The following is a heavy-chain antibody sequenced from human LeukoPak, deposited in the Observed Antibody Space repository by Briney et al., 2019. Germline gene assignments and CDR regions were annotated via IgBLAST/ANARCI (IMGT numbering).Heavy chain of an antibody. V-gene: IGHV3-23*01. D-gene: IGHD3-3*01. CDR3: AKDFLAYDFWSGYSTDY. CDR1: GFTFSSYA. Sequence: GGSLRLSCAASGFTFSSYAMSWVRQAPGKGLEWVSAISGSGGSTYYADSVKGRFTISRDNSKNTLYLQMNSLRAEDTAVYYCAKDFLAYDFWSGYSTDYWGQGTLVTVSS. CDR2: ISGSGGST. J-gene: IGHJ4*02.